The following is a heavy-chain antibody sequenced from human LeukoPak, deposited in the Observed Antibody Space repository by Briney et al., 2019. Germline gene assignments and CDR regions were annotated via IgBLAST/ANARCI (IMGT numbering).Heavy chain of an antibody. J-gene: IGHJ6*03. D-gene: IGHD6-19*01. CDR2: IYTSGST. CDR3: ARDETYSSDWQPNHYYYHMDV. V-gene: IGHV4-4*07. CDR1: GGSISSYY. Sequence: SETLSLTCTVSGGSISSYYWSWIRQPAGKGLEWIGRIYTSGSTNYNPSLKSRVTMSVDTSKKQFSLKLSSVTAADTAVYYCARDETYSSDWQPNHYYYHMDVWGKGTTATVSS.